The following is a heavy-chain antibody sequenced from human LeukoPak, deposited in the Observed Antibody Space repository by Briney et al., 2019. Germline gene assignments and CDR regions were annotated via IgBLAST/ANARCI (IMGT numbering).Heavy chain of an antibody. J-gene: IGHJ4*02. CDR3: AKARTVDYYDSSGYYGHDWHFDY. V-gene: IGHV3-30*18. CDR2: IPYDGSNK. Sequence: AGRSLRLSCAASGFTFSSYGMHWVRQAPGKGLEWVAVIPYDGSNKYYADSVKGRFTISRDNSKNTLYLQMNSLRAEDTAVYYCAKARTVDYYDSSGYYGHDWHFDYWGQGTLVTVSS. CDR1: GFTFSSYG. D-gene: IGHD3-22*01.